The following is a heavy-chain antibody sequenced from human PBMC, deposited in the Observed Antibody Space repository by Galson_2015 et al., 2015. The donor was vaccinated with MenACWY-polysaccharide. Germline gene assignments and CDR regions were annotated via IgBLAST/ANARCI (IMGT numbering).Heavy chain of an antibody. CDR3: AKDSTDFWSVAGRFDH. CDR1: GFTFTSYA. V-gene: IGHV3-23*01. CDR2: IRSSGTNT. J-gene: IGHJ5*02. Sequence: SLRLSCAASGFTFTSYAMSWVRQAPGKGLEWVSAIRSSGTNTYYAASVKGRFTISRDISKNTLYLQMNSLRAEDTAVYYCAKDSTDFWSVAGRFDHWGQGTLVTVSS. D-gene: IGHD3-3*01.